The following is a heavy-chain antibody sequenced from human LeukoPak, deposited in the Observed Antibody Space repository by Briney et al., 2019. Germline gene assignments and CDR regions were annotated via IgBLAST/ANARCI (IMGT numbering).Heavy chain of an antibody. CDR3: ARGSLKYYYDSSGRHAFDI. CDR2: IYYSGST. D-gene: IGHD3-22*01. V-gene: IGHV4-34*01. CDR1: GGSFSGYY. J-gene: IGHJ3*02. Sequence: PSETLSLTCAVYGGSFSGYYWGWIRQPPGKGLEWIGSIYYSGSTYYNPSLKSRVTISIDTSKNQFSLKLSSVTAADTAVYYCARGSLKYYYDSSGRHAFDIWGQGTMVTVSS.